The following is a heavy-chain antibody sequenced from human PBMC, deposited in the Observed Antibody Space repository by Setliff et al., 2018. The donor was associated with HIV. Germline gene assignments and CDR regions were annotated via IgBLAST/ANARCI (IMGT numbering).Heavy chain of an antibody. CDR3: ARLMPNWDYFDY. CDR1: GASISSGNW. V-gene: IGHV4-4*02. CDR2: IFHTGST. D-gene: IGHD2-2*01. J-gene: IGHJ4*02. Sequence: SSETLSLTFAVSGASISSGNWWSWVRQSPGKGLEWIGEIFHTGSTNYNPSLKSRVTISVDTSKNHFSLNVSSLTAADTALYFCARLMPNWDYFDYWGQGTQVTVSS.